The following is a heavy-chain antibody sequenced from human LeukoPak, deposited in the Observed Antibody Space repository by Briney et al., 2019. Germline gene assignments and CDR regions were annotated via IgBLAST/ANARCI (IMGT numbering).Heavy chain of an antibody. V-gene: IGHV3-30*18. Sequence: GGSLRLSCAASGFTFSSYGMHWVRQAPGKGLEWVAVISYDGSNKYYADSVKGRFTISRDNSKNTLYLQMNSLRAEDTAVYYCAKYDSSGYYYGVAFDYWGQGTLVTVSS. D-gene: IGHD3-22*01. CDR3: AKYDSSGYYYGVAFDY. CDR1: GFTFSSYG. J-gene: IGHJ4*02. CDR2: ISYDGSNK.